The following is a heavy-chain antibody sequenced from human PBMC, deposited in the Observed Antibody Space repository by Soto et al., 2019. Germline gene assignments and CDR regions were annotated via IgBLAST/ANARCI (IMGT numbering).Heavy chain of an antibody. J-gene: IGHJ5*02. CDR1: GGSISSGGYY. CDR3: ARDFYCSGGRCYSGVPA. D-gene: IGHD2-15*01. CDR2: IYYSGST. V-gene: IGHV4-31*03. Sequence: PSETLSLTCTVSGGSISSGGYYWSWIRHHPGKGLEWIGYIYYSGSTYYNPSLKSRVTISVDTSKNQFSLKLSSVTAADTAVYYCARDFYCSGGRCYSGVPAWGEGNMVNVSA.